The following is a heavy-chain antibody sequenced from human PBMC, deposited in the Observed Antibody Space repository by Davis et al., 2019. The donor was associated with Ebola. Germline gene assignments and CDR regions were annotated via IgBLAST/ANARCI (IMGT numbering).Heavy chain of an antibody. CDR1: GFTFDDYD. CDR3: AKDIRGGSYNYFDY. CDR2: ISWNSGSI. Sequence: GGSLRLSCAASGFTFDDYDMHWVRQAPGKGLEWVSGISWNSGSIGYADSVKGRFTISRDNAKNSLYLQMNSLRAEDTALYYCAKDIRGGSYNYFDYWGQGTLVTVSS. J-gene: IGHJ4*02. V-gene: IGHV3-9*01. D-gene: IGHD1-26*01.